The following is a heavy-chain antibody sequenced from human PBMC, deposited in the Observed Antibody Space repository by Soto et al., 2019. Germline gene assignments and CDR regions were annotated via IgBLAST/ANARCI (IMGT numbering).Heavy chain of an antibody. CDR1: GGSISSYY. D-gene: IGHD5-18*01. V-gene: IGHV4-59*12. J-gene: IGHJ5*02. Sequence: SETLSLTCTVSGGSISSYYWNWIRQPPGKGLEWIGHISSSGSANPNPSLKSRVSMSVDSSNNQFSLKLTSVTVADTAVYYCARGGGYTASGGNSGFWFDPWGQGTLVTVSS. CDR2: ISSSGSA. CDR3: ARGGGYTASGGNSGFWFDP.